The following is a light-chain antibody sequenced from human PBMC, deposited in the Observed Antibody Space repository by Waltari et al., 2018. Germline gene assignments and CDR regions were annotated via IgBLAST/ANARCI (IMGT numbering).Light chain of an antibody. V-gene: IGLV1-40*01. CDR1: SSDIGAGYL. CDR2: GNS. Sequence: QSVLTQPPSVSGAPGQRVTISCTGSSSDIGAGYLVHWYQQLPGTAPKLLIYGNSKRPSGVPDRFAGSKSGSSASLAITGLQAEDEADYYCQSFDYRLDGSRVFGGGTKLTVL. J-gene: IGLJ3*02. CDR3: QSFDYRLDGSRV.